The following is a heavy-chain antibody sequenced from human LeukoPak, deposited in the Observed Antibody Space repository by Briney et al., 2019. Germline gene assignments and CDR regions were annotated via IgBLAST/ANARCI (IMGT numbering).Heavy chain of an antibody. Sequence: SETLSLTCTVSGDSSYNSLYSWGRIRHPPGKGLEWIGSIDYSGSTYYNPSLKSRATISIDTSKNQFSLNLSSVTAADTAVYYCAREYTLYRSGWFLDYWGQGTLVTVSS. D-gene: IGHD6-19*01. V-gene: IGHV4-39*07. CDR2: IDYSGST. J-gene: IGHJ4*02. CDR1: GDSSYNSLYS. CDR3: AREYTLYRSGWFLDY.